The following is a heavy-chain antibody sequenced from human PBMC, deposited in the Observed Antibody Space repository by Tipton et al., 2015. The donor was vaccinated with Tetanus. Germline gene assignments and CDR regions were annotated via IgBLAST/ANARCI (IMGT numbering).Heavy chain of an antibody. CDR2: IGRSGSESVT. CDR3: ARGNSGWYFAGMDV. Sequence: SLRLSCAASGFTFNYYTMNWVRQAPGKGLEWVSAIGRSGSESVTYYADSLKGRITISRDNAKNSVYLQMNSLRAEDTAVYYCARGNSGWYFAGMDVWGQGTTVTVSS. CDR1: GFTFNYYT. D-gene: IGHD6-19*01. J-gene: IGHJ6*02. V-gene: IGHV3-21*01.